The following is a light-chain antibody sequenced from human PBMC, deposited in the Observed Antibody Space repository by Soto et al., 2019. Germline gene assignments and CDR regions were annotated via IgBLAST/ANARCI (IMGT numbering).Light chain of an antibody. Sequence: IQMTQSPSTLSASVGDRVTITCRASASISSWLAWYQQQPGKAPKLLIYKSSILENGVPSRFSGSGSGTDFTLTISSLQPEDFATYYCQQLNSYPLTFAQGTKVDIK. CDR3: QQLNSYPLT. J-gene: IGKJ1*01. CDR1: ASISSW. V-gene: IGKV1-5*03. CDR2: KSS.